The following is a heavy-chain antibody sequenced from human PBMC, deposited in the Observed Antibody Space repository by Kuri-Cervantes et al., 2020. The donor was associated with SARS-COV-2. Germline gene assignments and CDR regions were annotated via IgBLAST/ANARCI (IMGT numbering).Heavy chain of an antibody. Sequence: GGSLRLSCAASGFTFSSYDMHWVRQATGKGLEWVSAIGTAGDPYYPGSVKGRFTISRENAKNSLNLQMNSLRAEDTAVYYGVRVGTAESWGAFDIWGQGTMVTVSS. CDR1: GFTFSSYD. J-gene: IGHJ3*02. CDR2: IGTAGDP. V-gene: IGHV3-13*05. CDR3: VRVGTAESWGAFDI. D-gene: IGHD2-2*01.